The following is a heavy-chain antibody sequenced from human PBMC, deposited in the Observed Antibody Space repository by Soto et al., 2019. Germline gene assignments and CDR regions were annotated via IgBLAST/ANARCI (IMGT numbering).Heavy chain of an antibody. CDR1: GFTFSSYA. Sequence: PGGSLRLSCAASGFTFSSYAMHWVRQAPGKGLGWVAVISYDGSNKYYADSVKGRFTISRDNSKNTLYLQMNSLRAEDTAVYYCARLDRVPGVVTAIVGAFDIWGQGTMVTVSS. D-gene: IGHD2-21*02. CDR3: ARLDRVPGVVTAIVGAFDI. V-gene: IGHV3-30-3*01. J-gene: IGHJ3*02. CDR2: ISYDGSNK.